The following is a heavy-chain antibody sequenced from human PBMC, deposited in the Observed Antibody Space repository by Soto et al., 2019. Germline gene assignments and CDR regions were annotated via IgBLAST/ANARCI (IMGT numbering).Heavy chain of an antibody. CDR3: ARGGYCSGGSCDWFDP. Sequence: SETLSLTCTVSGGSISSYYWSWIRQPAGKGLERIGRIYTSGSTNYNPSLKSRVTMSVDTSKNQFSLKLSSVTAADTAVYYCARGGYCSGGSCDWFDPWGQGTLVTVSS. CDR1: GGSISSYY. J-gene: IGHJ5*02. D-gene: IGHD2-15*01. V-gene: IGHV4-4*07. CDR2: IYTSGST.